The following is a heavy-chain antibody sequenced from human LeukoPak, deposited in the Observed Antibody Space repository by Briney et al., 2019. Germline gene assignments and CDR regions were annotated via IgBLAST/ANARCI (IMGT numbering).Heavy chain of an antibody. V-gene: IGHV1-69*13. CDR1: GGTFSSYA. CDR3: WITMVRGVIIAENDAFDI. J-gene: IGHJ3*02. Sequence: SVKVSCKASGGTFSSYAISWVRQAPGQGLEWMGGIIPIFGTANYAQKFRGRVTITADESTSTAYMELSSLRSEDTAVYYCWITMVRGVIIAENDAFDIWGQGTMVTVSS. D-gene: IGHD3-10*01. CDR2: IIPIFGTA.